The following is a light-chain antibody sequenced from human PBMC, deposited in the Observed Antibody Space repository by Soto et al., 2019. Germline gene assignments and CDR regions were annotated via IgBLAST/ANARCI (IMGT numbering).Light chain of an antibody. CDR3: QQSYXTPFI. CDR1: QSISSY. V-gene: IGKV1-39*01. J-gene: IGKJ3*01. CDR2: AAS. Sequence: DIQMTQSPSSLSASVGDRVTITCRASQSISSYLNWYQQKPGKAPKLLIYAASSLQSGVPSRFSGSGSGTDFTLTIGSLQPEDFATYYCQQSYXTPFIFGPGXKVDIK.